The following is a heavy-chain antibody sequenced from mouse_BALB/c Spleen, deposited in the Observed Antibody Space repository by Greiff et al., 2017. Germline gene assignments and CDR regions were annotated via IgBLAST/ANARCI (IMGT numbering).Heavy chain of an antibody. D-gene: IGHD4-1*01. Sequence: EVQLVESGPELVKPGASVKMSCKASGYTFTSYVMHWVKQKPGQGLEWIGYINPYNDGTKYNEKFKGKATLTSDKSSSTAYMELSSLTSEDSAVYYCATGTGYYFDYWGQGTTLTVSS. CDR1: GYTFTSYV. CDR2: INPYNDGT. V-gene: IGHV1-14*01. J-gene: IGHJ2*01. CDR3: ATGTGYYFDY.